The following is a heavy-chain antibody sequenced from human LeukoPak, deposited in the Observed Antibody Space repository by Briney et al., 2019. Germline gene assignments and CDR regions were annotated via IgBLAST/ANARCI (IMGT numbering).Heavy chain of an antibody. CDR1: GGSFSGYY. CDR2: INHSGST. D-gene: IGHD3-22*01. CDR3: ARHQRITMIVVVKAGGFDI. V-gene: IGHV4-34*01. J-gene: IGHJ3*02. Sequence: SETLSLTCAVYGGSFSGYYWSWIRQPPGKGLEWIGEINHSGSTNYNPSLKSRVTISVDTSKNQFSLKLSSVTAADTAVYYCARHQRITMIVVVKAGGFDIWGQGTMVTVSS.